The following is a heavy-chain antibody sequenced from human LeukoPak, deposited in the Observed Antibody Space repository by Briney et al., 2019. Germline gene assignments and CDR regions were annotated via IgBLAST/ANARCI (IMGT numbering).Heavy chain of an antibody. CDR2: IIPVFGTA. V-gene: IGHV1-69*13. CDR1: GGTFSSYA. D-gene: IGHD6-19*01. J-gene: IGHJ4*02. Sequence: SVKVSCKASGGTFSSYAISWVRQAPGQGLEWMGGIIPVFGTANYAQKFQGRVTITADESTSTAYMELSSLRSEDTAVYYCAGGKAVADLFDYWGQGTLVTVSS. CDR3: AGGKAVADLFDY.